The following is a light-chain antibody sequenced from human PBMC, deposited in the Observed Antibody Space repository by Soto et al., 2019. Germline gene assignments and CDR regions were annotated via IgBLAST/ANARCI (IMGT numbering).Light chain of an antibody. CDR2: GVS. Sequence: EILMTQSPATLSVSPGARATLSCRASQSVSSNLAWYQQKPGQAPRLLIYGVSTRATDIPARFSGSGSGTEFTLTISSLQSEDFAVYYCQQSSNWPLTFGPGTKVDIK. CDR3: QQSSNWPLT. V-gene: IGKV3-15*01. J-gene: IGKJ3*01. CDR1: QSVSSN.